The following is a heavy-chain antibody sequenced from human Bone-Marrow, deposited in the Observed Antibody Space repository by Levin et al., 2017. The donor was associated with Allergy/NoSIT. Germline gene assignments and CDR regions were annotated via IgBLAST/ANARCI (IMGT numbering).Heavy chain of an antibody. J-gene: IGHJ5*02. V-gene: IGHV4-39*01. CDR2: VYFSGST. D-gene: IGHD6-6*01. Sequence: ETLSLTCTVFGGSVNSNSYFWGWVRQPPGKGLEWIGTVYFSGSTDYNPSLKSRVTISIDTSKSQFSLKFNSVTAADTAVYYCVRGGFSSAWYLGGDPWGQGTLVTVSS. CDR1: GGSVNSNSYF. CDR3: VRGGFSSAWYLGGDP.